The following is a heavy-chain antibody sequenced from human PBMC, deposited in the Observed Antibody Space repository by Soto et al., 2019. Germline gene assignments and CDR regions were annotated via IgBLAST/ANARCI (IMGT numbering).Heavy chain of an antibody. CDR1: GGTFSSYA. V-gene: IGHV1-69*13. Sequence: AVKVSCKTSGGTFSSYAISWVGQAPGQGLEWMGGIIPIFGTANYAQKFQGRVTITADESTSTAYMELSSLRSEDTAVYYCARHKSYTVVTPDYYYGMDVWGQGTTVTVSS. D-gene: IGHD2-21*02. CDR2: IIPIFGTA. J-gene: IGHJ6*02. CDR3: ARHKSYTVVTPDYYYGMDV.